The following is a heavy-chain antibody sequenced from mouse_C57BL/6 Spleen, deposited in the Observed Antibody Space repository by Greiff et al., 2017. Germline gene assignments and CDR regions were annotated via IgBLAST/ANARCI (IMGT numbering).Heavy chain of an antibody. CDR2: SRNKANDYTT. J-gene: IGHJ4*01. D-gene: IGHD1-1*01. CDR1: GFTFSDFY. CDR3: ARDALYYGSSFMDY. V-gene: IGHV7-1*01. Sequence: EVKLMESGGGLVQSGRSLRLSCATSGFTFSDFYMEWVRQAPGKGLEWIAASRNKANDYTTEYSASVKGRFIVSRDTSQSILYLQMNALRAEDTAIYYCARDALYYGSSFMDYWGQGTSVTVSS.